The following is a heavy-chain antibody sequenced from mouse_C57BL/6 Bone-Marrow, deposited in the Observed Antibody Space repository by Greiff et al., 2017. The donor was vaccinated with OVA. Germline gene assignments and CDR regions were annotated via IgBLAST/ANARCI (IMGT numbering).Heavy chain of an antibody. D-gene: IGHD2-4*01. CDR3: TSFPTMITPYYAMDY. J-gene: IGHJ4*01. CDR2: IDPETGGT. V-gene: IGHV1-15*01. CDR1: GYTFTDYE. Sequence: VQLQQSGAELVRPGASVTLSCKASGYTFTDYEMHWVKQTPVHGLEWIGAIDPETGGTAYNQKFKGKAILTADKSSSTAYMGLRSLTSEDSAVYYCTSFPTMITPYYAMDYWGQGTSVTVSS.